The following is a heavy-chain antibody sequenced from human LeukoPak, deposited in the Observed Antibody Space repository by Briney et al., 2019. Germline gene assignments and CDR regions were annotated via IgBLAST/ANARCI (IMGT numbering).Heavy chain of an antibody. CDR3: ARTDPGYCDFWSGYSGFDY. V-gene: IGHV4-59*01. D-gene: IGHD3-3*01. CDR1: GGSISSYY. J-gene: IGHJ4*02. Sequence: SETLSLTCTVSGGSISSYYWSWIRQPPGKGLEWTGYIYYSGSTNYNPSLMSRVTISVDTSKNQFSLKLSSVTAADTAVYYCARTDPGYCDFWSGYSGFDYWGQGTLVTVSS. CDR2: IYYSGST.